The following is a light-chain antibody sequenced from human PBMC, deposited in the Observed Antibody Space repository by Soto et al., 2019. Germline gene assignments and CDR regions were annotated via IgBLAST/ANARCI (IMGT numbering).Light chain of an antibody. CDR2: AAT. CDR3: QQSYSNPRT. CDR1: QTISSW. J-gene: IGKJ1*01. Sequence: DIQMTQSPSTLSGSVGDRVTITCRASQTISSWLAWYQQKPGKAPKLLIYAATTLQSGVPSRFSGSGSGTDFTLTISSLQPEDFATYYCQQSYSNPRTFGQGTKVDIK. V-gene: IGKV1-39*01.